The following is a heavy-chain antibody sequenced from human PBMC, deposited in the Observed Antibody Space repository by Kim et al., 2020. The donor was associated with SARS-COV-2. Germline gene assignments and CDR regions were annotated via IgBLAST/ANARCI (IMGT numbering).Heavy chain of an antibody. D-gene: IGHD6-13*01. CDR1: GYTFTCYY. J-gene: IGHJ5*02. Sequence: ASVKVSCKASGYTFTCYYMHWVRQAPGQGLEWMGRINPNSGGTNYAQKFQGRVTMTRDTSISTAYMELSRLRSDDTAVYYCARAVYSSSWYSRWFDPWGQGTLVTVSS. CDR2: INPNSGGT. V-gene: IGHV1-2*06. CDR3: ARAVYSSSWYSRWFDP.